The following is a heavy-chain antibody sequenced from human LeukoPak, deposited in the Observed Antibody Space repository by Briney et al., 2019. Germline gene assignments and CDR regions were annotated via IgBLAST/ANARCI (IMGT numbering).Heavy chain of an antibody. D-gene: IGHD3-22*01. CDR1: GFTSSNFW. CDR2: IKSDGRT. J-gene: IGHJ1*01. CDR3: ARTPSEFRGYYPEYFLH. V-gene: IGHV3-74*01. Sequence: PGGSLRLSCAVAGFTSSNFWMRWVRQAPGKGLVWVSRIKSDGRTNYADSVKGRFTISRDNATNTVSLQMNSLRAEDTGVYYCARTPSEFRGYYPEYFLHWCQGALVTVSS.